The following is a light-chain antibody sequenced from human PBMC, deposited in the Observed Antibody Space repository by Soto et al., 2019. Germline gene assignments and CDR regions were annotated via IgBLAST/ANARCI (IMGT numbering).Light chain of an antibody. Sequence: EIVLTQSPGTLSLSPGERTTLSCRASQSISRYLAWYQQKPGQGPRLLIYGASSRATGTPDRFSGSGSGTDFTLTINRLEPEDFAVYYCQQYGSSPWTFGQGTKVDIK. CDR1: QSISRY. J-gene: IGKJ1*01. V-gene: IGKV3-20*01. CDR2: GAS. CDR3: QQYGSSPWT.